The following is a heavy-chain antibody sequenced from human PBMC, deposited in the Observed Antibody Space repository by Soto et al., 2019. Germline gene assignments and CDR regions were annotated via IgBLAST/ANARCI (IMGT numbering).Heavy chain of an antibody. CDR3: ARGALRTVDE. D-gene: IGHD2-21*01. CDR1: GDSVSSNSVA. J-gene: IGHJ4*02. CDR2: TYYRSKWFN. Sequence: QVQLQLSGPGLVKPLQTLSLTCSISGDSVSSNSVAWNWIRQSPSRGLVWLGRTYYRSKWFNEYAPSVRGRITIHPYTHNDQFPRQLTSATPDDTAVYYCARGALRTVDEWAQGALVTVSA. V-gene: IGHV6-1*01.